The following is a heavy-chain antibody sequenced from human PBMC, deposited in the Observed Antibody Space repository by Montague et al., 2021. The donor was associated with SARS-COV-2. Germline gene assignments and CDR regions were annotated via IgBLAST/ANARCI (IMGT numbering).Heavy chain of an antibody. J-gene: IGHJ6*02. V-gene: IGHV4-31*03. Sequence: TLSLTCTVSGGSISSGCYYWSCIPPHPGKGLEWVGNIYYSGSTXYNPTLKSRVTISVDTYKHQFSLKLIAVTAADTAVYYCARDLGNLYDCWSTSYGMDVWGQGTTVTVSS. CDR2: IYYSGST. CDR3: ARDLGNLYDCWSTSYGMDV. CDR1: GGSISSGCYY. D-gene: IGHD3-3*01.